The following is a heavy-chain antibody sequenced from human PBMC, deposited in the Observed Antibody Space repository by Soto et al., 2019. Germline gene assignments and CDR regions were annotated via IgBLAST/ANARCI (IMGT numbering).Heavy chain of an antibody. CDR2: LSYDGSNK. D-gene: IGHD5-12*01. Sequence: QVQLVESGGGVVQPGRSLRLSCAASGFTFSSYGMHWVRQAPGKGLEWVAVLSYDGSNKYYAGSVKGRFTISRDNSKNPLYLQMNRLRAADTAVYYCAKGKGGYYDYDVGYHFHYWGEGTLVSVSS. CDR1: GFTFSSYG. J-gene: IGHJ4*02. CDR3: AKGKGGYYDYDVGYHFHY. V-gene: IGHV3-30*18.